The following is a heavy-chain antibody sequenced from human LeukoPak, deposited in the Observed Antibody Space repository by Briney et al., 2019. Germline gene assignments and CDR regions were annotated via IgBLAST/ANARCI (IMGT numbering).Heavy chain of an antibody. CDR1: GYSISSGYY. CDR3: ARDPHYYDISGYYYYYYMDV. Sequence: PSETLSLTCAVSGYSISSGYYWGWIRQPPGKGLEWIGSIYHSGSTYYNPSLKSRVTISVDTSKNQFSLKLSSVTAADTAVYYCARDPHYYDISGYYYYYYMDVWGKGTTVTVSS. J-gene: IGHJ6*03. D-gene: IGHD3-22*01. V-gene: IGHV4-38-2*02. CDR2: IYHSGST.